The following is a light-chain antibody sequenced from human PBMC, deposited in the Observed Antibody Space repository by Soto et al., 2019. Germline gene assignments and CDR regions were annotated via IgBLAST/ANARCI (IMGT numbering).Light chain of an antibody. CDR3: QQRGNWPPIT. V-gene: IGKV3-11*01. J-gene: IGKJ5*01. Sequence: EIVLTQSPATLSLSPGERATLSCRASQSVTTYLAWFQQKPGQAPRLLIYDASNRATGIPARFSGSGSGTDFTLTISSLEPEDFAVYYCQQRGNWPPITFXQGTRLEIK. CDR2: DAS. CDR1: QSVTTY.